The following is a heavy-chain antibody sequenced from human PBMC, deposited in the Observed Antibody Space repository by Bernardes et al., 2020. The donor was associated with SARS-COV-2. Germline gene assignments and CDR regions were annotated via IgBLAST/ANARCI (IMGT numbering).Heavy chain of an antibody. CDR2: IYPGDSDT. Sequence: GGSLKISRKGSGYSLTPHWIGWVRPTPGKGLEWMGIIYPGDSDTKYSPSFQGQVTISVDKSINTAYLQWSSLRASDTAMYYCARPSVAGGYYFAMDVWGQGTTVTVSS. CDR1: GYSLTPHW. J-gene: IGHJ6*02. CDR3: ARPSVAGGYYFAMDV. V-gene: IGHV5-51*01. D-gene: IGHD3-10*01.